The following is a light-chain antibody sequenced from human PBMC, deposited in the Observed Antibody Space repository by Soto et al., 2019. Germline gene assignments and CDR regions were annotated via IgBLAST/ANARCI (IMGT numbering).Light chain of an antibody. V-gene: IGKV1-39*01. J-gene: IGKJ3*01. CDR2: AAS. CDR1: QSISNY. Sequence: DIQMTQSPSSLSASVGDSVTITCRASQSISNYLNWYQQKPGKAPKLLVYAASSFQSEVPSKFSGSGSWTEFTPTISSLQINDFATNYCPQSYSTPYTFGTGTKVDI. CDR3: PQSYSTPYT.